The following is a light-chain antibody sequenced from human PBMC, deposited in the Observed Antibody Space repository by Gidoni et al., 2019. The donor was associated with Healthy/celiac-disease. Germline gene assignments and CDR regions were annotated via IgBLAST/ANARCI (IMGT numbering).Light chain of an antibody. CDR3: QQRNSYPRT. CDR1: QGISSY. V-gene: IGKV1-9*01. CDR2: AAS. J-gene: IGKJ4*01. Sequence: DIELTQSPSFLSASVGDRVTITCRASQGISSYLAWYQQKPGKAPKLRIYAASTLQSGVPSRFSGSGSGTEFTLTISSLQPEDFATYYCQQRNSYPRTFGGGTKVEIK.